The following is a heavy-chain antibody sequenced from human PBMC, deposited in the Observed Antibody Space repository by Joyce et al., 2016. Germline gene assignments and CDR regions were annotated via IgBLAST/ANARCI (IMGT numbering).Heavy chain of an antibody. CDR3: ARDSSGWGFCDY. Sequence: QVQLVQSGGEVKKPGASVKVSCKASAYSFNSHAIPWVRQAPGQGLEWMGRINTYRGETHYAQSLQGRVTMTRDTSASTAFMELRSLRSDDTAVYDCARDSSGWGFCDYWGQGTLVTVSS. CDR1: AYSFNSHA. V-gene: IGHV1-18*04. J-gene: IGHJ4*02. CDR2: INTYRGET. D-gene: IGHD6-19*01.